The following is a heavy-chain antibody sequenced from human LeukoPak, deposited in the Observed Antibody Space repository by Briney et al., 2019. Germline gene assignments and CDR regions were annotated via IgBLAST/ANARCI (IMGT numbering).Heavy chain of an antibody. D-gene: IGHD2-15*01. J-gene: IGHJ4*02. Sequence: ASVKVSRKASGYTFTNYYMHWVRQAPGQGLEWMGIINPSGGSTSYAQNFQGRVTMTRDTSTSTVYMELSSLRSEDTAVYYCARGYCSGGNCYSIFDYWGQGTLVTVSS. CDR1: GYTFTNYY. V-gene: IGHV1-46*01. CDR2: INPSGGST. CDR3: ARGYCSGGNCYSIFDY.